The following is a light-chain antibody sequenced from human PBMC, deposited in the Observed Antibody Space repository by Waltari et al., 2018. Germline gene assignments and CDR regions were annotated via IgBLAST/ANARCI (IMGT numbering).Light chain of an antibody. Sequence: EIVLTQSPGTLSVSPGEPATLSCRTSQAVSNYLGWYQQKPGQPPRLLINDASNRAPGVPARFSGSGSGTDFTLTISSLEPEDFGVYYCQQYYNTQWTFGQGTKVEAK. V-gene: IGKV3-11*01. CDR1: QAVSNY. J-gene: IGKJ1*01. CDR3: QQYYNTQWT. CDR2: DAS.